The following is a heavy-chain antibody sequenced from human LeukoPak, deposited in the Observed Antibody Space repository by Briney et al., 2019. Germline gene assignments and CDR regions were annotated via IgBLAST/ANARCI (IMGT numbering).Heavy chain of an antibody. J-gene: IGHJ4*02. Sequence: SETLSLTXTVSGGSISSYYWSWIRQPPGKGLEWIGYIYYSGSTNYNPSLKSRVTISVDTSKNQFSLKLSSVTAADTAVYYCARAYDSSGFPGYWGQGTLVTVPS. V-gene: IGHV4-59*01. CDR2: IYYSGST. D-gene: IGHD3-22*01. CDR3: ARAYDSSGFPGY. CDR1: GGSISSYY.